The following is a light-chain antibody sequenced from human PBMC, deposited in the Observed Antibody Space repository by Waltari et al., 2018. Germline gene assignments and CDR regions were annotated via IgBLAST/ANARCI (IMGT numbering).Light chain of an antibody. Sequence: DIVMTQTPLSLPVTPGEPASISCRSSQSLLHSNGNTYLHWYLQKPGQSPRLLIYKVTNRESGVPDRFSGSGSGTDFTLKISRVEPEDVGVCYCMQSTKDPRTFGQGTKVEIK. CDR1: QSLLHSNGNTY. CDR3: MQSTKDPRT. V-gene: IGKV2D-29*02. CDR2: KVT. J-gene: IGKJ1*01.